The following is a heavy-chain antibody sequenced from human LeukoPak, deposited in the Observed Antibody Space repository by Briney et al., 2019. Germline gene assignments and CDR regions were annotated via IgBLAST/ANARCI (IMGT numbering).Heavy chain of an antibody. V-gene: IGHV4-59*08. J-gene: IGHJ4*02. CDR2: IYYSGST. Sequence: PSETLSLTCTVSGGSISSYYWSWVRQPPGKGLEWIGYIYYSGSTNYNPSHKSRVTISVDTSKNQFSLKLSSVTAADTAVYYCARHGYYLPKYYFDYWGQGTLVTVSS. CDR3: ARHGYYLPKYYFDY. CDR1: GGSISSYY. D-gene: IGHD2-15*01.